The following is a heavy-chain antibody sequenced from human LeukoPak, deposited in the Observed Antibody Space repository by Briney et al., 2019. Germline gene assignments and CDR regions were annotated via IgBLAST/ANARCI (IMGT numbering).Heavy chain of an antibody. CDR1: GFTFDDYA. Sequence: SLRLSCAASGFTFDDYAMHWVRQAPGKGLEWVSGISWNSGSIGYADSVKGRFTISRDNAKNSLYLQMNSLRAEDTALYYCAKDRGRSWYTLRYFDLWGRGTLVTVSS. CDR3: AKDRGRSWYTLRYFDL. CDR2: ISWNSGSI. J-gene: IGHJ2*01. V-gene: IGHV3-9*01. D-gene: IGHD6-13*01.